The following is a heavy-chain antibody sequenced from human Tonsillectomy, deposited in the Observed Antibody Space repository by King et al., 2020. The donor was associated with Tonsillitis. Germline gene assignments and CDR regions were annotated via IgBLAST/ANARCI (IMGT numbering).Heavy chain of an antibody. CDR1: GFTFRSSA. Sequence: QLVESGPEVKKPGTSVKVSCKASGFTFRSSAMQWVRQARGQRLEWIGWIVVGSGNTRYAQKFQERVTITRDMSTSTAYMELSSLRSEDTAVYYCAAINISRLYYFDYWGQGTLVNVSS. D-gene: IGHD2-2*01. J-gene: IGHJ4*02. CDR3: AAINISRLYYFDY. V-gene: IGHV1-58*02. CDR2: IVVGSGNT.